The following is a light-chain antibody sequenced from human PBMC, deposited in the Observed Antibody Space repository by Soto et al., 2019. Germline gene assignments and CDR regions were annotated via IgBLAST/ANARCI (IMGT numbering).Light chain of an antibody. CDR3: QQANSFPFT. CDR2: AAS. V-gene: IGKV1-12*02. Sequence: DIQMTQSPSSVSASIGDRVTITCRASQIIGSWLAWYQQKPGKAPTLLMYAASSLQSGVPSRFSGGGSGTDFTLTITSLQAEDSATYYCQQANSFPFTFGPGTKVDIK. J-gene: IGKJ3*01. CDR1: QIIGSW.